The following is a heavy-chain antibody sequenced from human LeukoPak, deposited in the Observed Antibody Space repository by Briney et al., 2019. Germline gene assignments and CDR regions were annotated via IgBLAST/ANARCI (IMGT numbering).Heavy chain of an antibody. V-gene: IGHV1-18*01. J-gene: IGHJ6*03. D-gene: IGHD2-2*01. CDR3: ERDRWVVLPGLYYYYYMDV. CDR1: GYTFTSYG. Sequence: ASVKVSCKASGYTFTSYGISWVRQAPGQGLEWMGWISAYNGNTNNAQKLQGRVTMTTDTSTSTAYMELRSLRSDDTAVYYCERDRWVVLPGLYYYYYMDVWGKGTTVTVSS. CDR2: ISAYNGNT.